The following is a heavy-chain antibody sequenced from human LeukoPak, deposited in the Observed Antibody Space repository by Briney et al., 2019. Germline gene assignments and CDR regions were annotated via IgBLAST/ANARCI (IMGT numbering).Heavy chain of an antibody. CDR2: IYYSGST. Sequence: SETLSLTCTVSGGSIISSSYYWGWIRQPPGKGLEWIGSIYYSGSTYYNPSLKSRVTISVDTSKNQFSLKLSSVTAADTAVYYCARSPIVVVPAAMSIWFDPWGQGTLVTVSS. CDR1: GGSIISSSYY. CDR3: ARSPIVVVPAAMSIWFDP. J-gene: IGHJ5*02. V-gene: IGHV4-39*07. D-gene: IGHD2-2*01.